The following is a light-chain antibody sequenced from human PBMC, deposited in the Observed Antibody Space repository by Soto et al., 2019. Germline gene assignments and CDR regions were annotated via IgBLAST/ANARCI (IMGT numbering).Light chain of an antibody. V-gene: IGLV2-14*01. CDR1: SSDVVGYNY. Sequence: QSVLTQPASVSGSPGQSITISCTGTSSDVVGYNYVSWYQQHPVKAPKLMIYDVTNRPSGVSDRFSGSKSGNTASLTISGLQAEDEADYYCSSYTSSSTPYVFGTGTKVTVL. J-gene: IGLJ1*01. CDR3: SSYTSSSTPYV. CDR2: DVT.